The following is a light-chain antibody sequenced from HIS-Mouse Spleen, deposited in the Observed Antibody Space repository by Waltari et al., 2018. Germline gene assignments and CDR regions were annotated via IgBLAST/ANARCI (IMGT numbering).Light chain of an antibody. CDR3: CSYAGSSTLV. V-gene: IGLV2-23*01. CDR1: SSDVGRYNL. Sequence: QSALTQPASVSGSPGQSITISCPGTSSDVGRYNLVSWYQQHPGKAPKLMIYEGSKRPSGVSNRFSGSKSGNTASQTISGLQAEDEADYYCCSYAGSSTLVFGGGTKLTVL. CDR2: EGS. J-gene: IGLJ3*02.